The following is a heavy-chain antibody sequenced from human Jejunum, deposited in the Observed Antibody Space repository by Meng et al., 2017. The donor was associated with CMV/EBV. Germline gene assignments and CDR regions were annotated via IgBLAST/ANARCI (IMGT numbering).Heavy chain of an antibody. CDR1: YW. D-gene: IGHD4-11*01. CDR2: LNRDRSGK. CDR3: AKDGTRTGSSIYNNYDMDV. Sequence: YWLWWHPPAPGQGLGSVADLNRDRSGKYYLDSVRGRFTISRDNTKNSLYLQMDSLRVDDTAVYFCAKDGTRTGSSIYNNYDMDVWGQGTTVTVSS. J-gene: IGHJ6*02. V-gene: IGHV3-7*01.